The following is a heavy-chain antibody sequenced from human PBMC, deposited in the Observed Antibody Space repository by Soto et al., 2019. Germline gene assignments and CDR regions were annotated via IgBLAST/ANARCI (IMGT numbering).Heavy chain of an antibody. D-gene: IGHD2-15*01. CDR2: ISYDTKNK. Sequence: QVHLVESGGGVVQPGRSLRLSCVASGFTFSTYNMHWVRRAPGKGLEWVAVISYDTKNKYYGDSVMGRFTISRDNSKSTLYLPMNSLRPEETAVYYCAKPRSPYRGSQHFDYWGQGTLVTVSS. V-gene: IGHV3-30*18. CDR3: AKPRSPYRGSQHFDY. CDR1: GFTFSTYN. J-gene: IGHJ4*02.